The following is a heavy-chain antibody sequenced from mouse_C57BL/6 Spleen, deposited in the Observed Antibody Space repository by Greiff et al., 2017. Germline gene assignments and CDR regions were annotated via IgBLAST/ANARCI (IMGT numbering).Heavy chain of an antibody. CDR1: GYTFTSYW. D-gene: IGHD1-1*01. CDR3: ARHYGSNYFDY. CDR2: IDPSDSYT. J-gene: IGHJ2*01. Sequence: QVHVKQPGAELVKPGASVKLSCKASGYTFTSYWMQWVKQRPGQGLEWIGEIDPSDSYTNYNQKFKGKATLTVDTSSSTAYMQLSSLTSEDSAVYYCARHYGSNYFDYWGQGTTLTVSS. V-gene: IGHV1-50*01.